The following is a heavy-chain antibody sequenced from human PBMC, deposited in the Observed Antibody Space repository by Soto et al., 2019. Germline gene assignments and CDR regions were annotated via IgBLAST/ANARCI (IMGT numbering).Heavy chain of an antibody. CDR1: GFTFSSYS. V-gene: IGHV3-21*01. D-gene: IGHD3-16*01. J-gene: IGHJ6*02. Sequence: EVQLVESGGGLVKPGGSLRLSCAASGFTFSSYSMNWVRQAPGKGLEWVSSISSSSSYIYYADSVKGRFTISRDNAKKSLYLQMNSLRAEDTAVYYCARDFTYYYYYGMDVWGQGTTVTVSS. CDR3: ARDFTYYYYYGMDV. CDR2: ISSSSSYI.